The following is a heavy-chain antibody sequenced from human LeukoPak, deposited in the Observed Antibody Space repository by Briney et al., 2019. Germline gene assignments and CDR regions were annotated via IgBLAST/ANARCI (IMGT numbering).Heavy chain of an antibody. CDR3: AREVSYGMDV. CDR1: GFTFRNYW. Sequence: GGSLRLSCAASGFTFRNYWMHWVRQAPGKGLVGVSRSNSDGSTTRYADSVKGRFTISRDNAKNTLDLQMNSLRAEDTAVYYCAREVSYGMDVWGQGTTVTVSS. D-gene: IGHD1-14*01. V-gene: IGHV3-74*01. J-gene: IGHJ6*02. CDR2: SNSDGSTT.